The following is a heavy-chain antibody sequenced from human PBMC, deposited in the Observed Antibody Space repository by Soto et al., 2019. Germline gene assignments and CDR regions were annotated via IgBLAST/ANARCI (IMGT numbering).Heavy chain of an antibody. CDR1: GGSISSGDYY. Sequence: SETLSLTCTVSGGSISSGDYYWNWIRQPPGKGLEWIGFIYNSGNTYYNPSLKSRVTTSLDTSKNQFSLKLTSVTAADTAVYYCARNDYDYVWESPGGDAFDIWGQGALVTVSS. CDR3: ARNDYDYVWESPGGDAFDI. D-gene: IGHD3-16*01. V-gene: IGHV4-30-4*01. CDR2: IYNSGNT. J-gene: IGHJ3*02.